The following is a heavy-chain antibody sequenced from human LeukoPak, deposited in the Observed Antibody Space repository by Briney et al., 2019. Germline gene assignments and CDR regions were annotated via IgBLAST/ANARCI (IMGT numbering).Heavy chain of an antibody. J-gene: IGHJ4*02. CDR2: ISERGGSR. CDR3: AKRGVVIRGILVIGYHQEAYHYDF. V-gene: IGHV3-23*01. Sequence: GGSLRLSCVVSGISLSNYAMTWVRQAPGKGREWGSYISERGGSRTYADSVKGRFTITRDYSLNTLYLQMNNLRAEDAAVYFCAKRGVVIRGILVIGYHQEAYHYDFWGQGVLVTVSS. CDR1: GISLSNYA. D-gene: IGHD3-10*01.